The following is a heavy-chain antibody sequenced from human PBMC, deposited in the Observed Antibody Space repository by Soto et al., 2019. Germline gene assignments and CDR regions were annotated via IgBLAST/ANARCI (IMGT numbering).Heavy chain of an antibody. CDR2: ISGSGGSI. J-gene: IGHJ4*02. CDR3: ARVAPEYSSTPRRFDF. D-gene: IGHD6-13*01. V-gene: IGHV3-23*01. CDR1: GFTFGIYA. Sequence: EVQLLESGGGLVQPGGSLRLSCAASGFTFGIYAMNWVRQAPGKGLEWVSSISGSGGSIYYAHSVKGRFTISRDKTKNTLDLQMNSLRAEDTAVYHCARVAPEYSSTPRRFDFWGQGTLVTVSS.